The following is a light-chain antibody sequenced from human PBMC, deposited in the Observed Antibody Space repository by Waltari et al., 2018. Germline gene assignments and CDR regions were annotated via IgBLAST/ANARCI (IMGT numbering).Light chain of an antibody. CDR3: ALYMGSGIWV. J-gene: IGLJ3*02. CDR1: SGSVSTTSY. V-gene: IGLV8-61*01. CDR2: KAN. Sequence: QTVVTQEPSLSVSPGGTVTLTCALSSGSVSTTSYATWYQQTPGQAPRTLVYKANPGSSGVPVRFSGSILGNTAALTITGAQADDESDYYCALYMGSGIWVFGGGTKLTVL.